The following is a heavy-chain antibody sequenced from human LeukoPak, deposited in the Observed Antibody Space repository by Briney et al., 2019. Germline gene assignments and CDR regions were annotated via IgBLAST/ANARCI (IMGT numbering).Heavy chain of an antibody. V-gene: IGHV4-59*12. D-gene: IGHD5-18*01. CDR2: IYYSGST. CDR1: GGSISSYY. Sequence: PSETLSLTCTVSGGSISSYYWSWIRQPPGKGLEWIGYIYYSGSTNYNPSLKSRVTISVDTSKNQFSLKLSSVTAADTAVYYCARAGYSYGYKWYFDLWGRGTLVTVSS. CDR3: ARAGYSYGYKWYFDL. J-gene: IGHJ2*01.